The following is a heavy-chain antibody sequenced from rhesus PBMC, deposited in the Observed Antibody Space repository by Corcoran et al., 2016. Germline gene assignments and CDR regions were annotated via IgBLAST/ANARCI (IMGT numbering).Heavy chain of an antibody. CDR1: GYTFTDNY. J-gene: IGHJ4*01. D-gene: IGHD1-44*02. CDR2: VDPEDGKA. Sequence: EVQLVQSGAEVKKPGASVKIFCKASGYTFTDNYLHWVGQALGKGLEWMGRVDPEDGKAIHAQKFQDRVTITADTSTDTAYMELSSLRSEDTAVYYCATYYSGSYQLGFDYWGQGVLVTVSS. CDR3: ATYYSGSYQLGFDY. V-gene: IGHV1-111*02.